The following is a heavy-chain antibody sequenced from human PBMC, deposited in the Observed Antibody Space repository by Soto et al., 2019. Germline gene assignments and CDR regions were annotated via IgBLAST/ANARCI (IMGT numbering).Heavy chain of an antibody. CDR3: AKVVSRIDLVVVAATRSY. D-gene: IGHD2-15*01. CDR1: GFTFSSYA. CDR2: ISGSGGST. V-gene: IGHV3-23*01. Sequence: GGSLRLSCAASGFTFSSYAMSWVRQAPGKGLEWVSAISGSGGSTYYAESVKGRFTISRDNSKNTLYLQMNSLRAEDTAVYYFAKVVSRIDLVVVAATRSYWGQGTLVTVSS. J-gene: IGHJ4*02.